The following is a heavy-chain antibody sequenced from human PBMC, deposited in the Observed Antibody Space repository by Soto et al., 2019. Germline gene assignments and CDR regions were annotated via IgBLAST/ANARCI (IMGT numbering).Heavy chain of an antibody. Sequence: APGKGLEWVSSISSSSSYIYYADSVKGRFTISRDNAKNSLYLQMNSLRAEDTAVYYCARDALLWFGVSDVWGQGTTVTVSS. CDR3: ARDALLWFGVSDV. CDR2: ISSSSSYI. J-gene: IGHJ6*02. V-gene: IGHV3-21*01. D-gene: IGHD3-10*01.